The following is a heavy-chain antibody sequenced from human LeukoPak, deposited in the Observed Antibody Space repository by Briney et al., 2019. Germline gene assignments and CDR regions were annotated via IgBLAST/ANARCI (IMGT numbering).Heavy chain of an antibody. D-gene: IGHD5-12*01. V-gene: IGHV1-8*03. CDR3: ARGRSTGYPHYFEY. J-gene: IGHJ4*02. CDR2: MNPNSGST. Sequence: ASVKVSCKASGYTFTRYDINRVRQATGQGLEWMGWMNPNSGSTGYAQKFQGRVTITRNTSISTAYMELSGLRSEDTAVYYCARGRSTGYPHYFEYWAQGTLATVSS. CDR1: GYTFTRYD.